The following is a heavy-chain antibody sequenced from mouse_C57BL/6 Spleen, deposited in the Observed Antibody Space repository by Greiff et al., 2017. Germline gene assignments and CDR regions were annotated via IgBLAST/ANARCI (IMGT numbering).Heavy chain of an antibody. V-gene: IGHV1-66*01. Sequence: QVQLQQSGPELVKPGASVKISCKASGYSFTSYYIHWVKQRPGQGLEWIGWIYPGGGNTKYNEKFKGKATLTADTSSSTAYMQLSSLTSEDSAVYYCAEGDPGFAYWGQGTLVTVSA. CDR2: IYPGGGNT. CDR1: GYSFTSYY. CDR3: AEGDPGFAY. J-gene: IGHJ3*01.